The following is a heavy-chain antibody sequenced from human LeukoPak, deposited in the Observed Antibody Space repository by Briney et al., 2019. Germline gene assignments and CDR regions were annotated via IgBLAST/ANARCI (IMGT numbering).Heavy chain of an antibody. CDR3: ARGVVATSELDY. D-gene: IGHD5-12*01. V-gene: IGHV4-30-4*01. J-gene: IGHJ4*02. CDR2: IYYSGST. Sequence: SQTLSLTCTVSGGSISSGDYYWSWIRQPPGKGLEWIGYIYYSGSTYYNPSLKSRVTISVDTSKNQFSLKLSSVTAADTAVYYHARGVVATSELDYWGQGTLVTVSS. CDR1: GGSISSGDYY.